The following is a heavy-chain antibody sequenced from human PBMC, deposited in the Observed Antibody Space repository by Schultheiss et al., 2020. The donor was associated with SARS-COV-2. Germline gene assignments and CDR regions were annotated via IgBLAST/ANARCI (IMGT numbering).Heavy chain of an antibody. V-gene: IGHV4-59*08. CDR2: IYYTGST. CDR3: ARSPWGCGGDCYYQH. CDR1: GGSISSYY. Sequence: SQTLSLTCTVSGGSISSYYWSWIRQPAGKGLEWIGYIYYTGSTNYNPSLKSRVTISVDTSKNQFSLKLSSVTAADTAVYYCARSPWGCGGDCYYQHWGQGTLVTVSS. D-gene: IGHD2-21*02. J-gene: IGHJ1*01.